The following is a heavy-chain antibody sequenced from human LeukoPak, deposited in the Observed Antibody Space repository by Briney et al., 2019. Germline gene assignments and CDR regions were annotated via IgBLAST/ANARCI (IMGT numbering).Heavy chain of an antibody. Sequence: GASVKVSCKAYGYTFTSYGISLVRQAPGQGLEWMGWISAYNGNTNYAQKLQGRVTMTTDTSTSTAYMELRSLRSDDTAVYYCARGSLDYYDSSGYYYLPLYWGQGTLVTVSS. V-gene: IGHV1-18*01. CDR1: GYTFTSYG. D-gene: IGHD3-22*01. J-gene: IGHJ4*02. CDR3: ARGSLDYYDSSGYYYLPLY. CDR2: ISAYNGNT.